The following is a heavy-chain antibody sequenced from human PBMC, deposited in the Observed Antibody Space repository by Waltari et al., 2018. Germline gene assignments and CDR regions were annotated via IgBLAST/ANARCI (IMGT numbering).Heavy chain of an antibody. CDR2: INPNSGGT. CDR1: GYTLPGYY. V-gene: IGHV1-2*02. J-gene: IGHJ4*02. CDR3: ARGSIVATIWAVGDY. Sequence: QVQLVQSGAEVKKPGASVKVSCQASGYTLPGYYMHWVVQAPGQGLEWMGWINPNSGGTNYAQKFQGRVTMTRDTSISTAYMELSRLRSDDTAVYYCARGSIVATIWAVGDYWGQGTLVTVSS. D-gene: IGHD5-12*01.